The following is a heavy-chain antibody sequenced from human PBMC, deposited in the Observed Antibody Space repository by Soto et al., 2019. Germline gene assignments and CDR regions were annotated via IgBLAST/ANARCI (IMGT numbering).Heavy chain of an antibody. CDR1: GFTFSNAW. V-gene: IGHV3-15*07. J-gene: IGHJ6*02. D-gene: IGHD5-12*01. CDR2: IKSKTDGGTT. CDR3: TTRADEGGLRYRYGMDV. Sequence: PGGSLRLSCAASGFTFSNAWMNWVRQAPGKGLEWVGRIKSKTDGGTTDYAAPVKGRFTISRDDSKNTLYLQMNSLKTEDTAVYYCTTRADEGGLRYRYGMDVWGQGTTVTVSS.